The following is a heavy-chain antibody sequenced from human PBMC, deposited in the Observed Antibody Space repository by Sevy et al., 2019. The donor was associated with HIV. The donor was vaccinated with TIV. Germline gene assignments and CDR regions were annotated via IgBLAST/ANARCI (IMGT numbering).Heavy chain of an antibody. CDR2: IITKNHGGTP. CDR3: ARHAREAWRGSGVYYNVTDAFEP. V-gene: IGHV3-49*04. D-gene: IGHD3-10*01. CDR1: GFNIADYY. J-gene: IGHJ5*02. Sequence: GGSLRLSCTGSGFNIADYYMTWVRQAPGKGLDWVGFIITKNHGGTPEYGASVKGRFTISRDDSKNTIYLQMHSLKTEDTGIYYCARHAREAWRGSGVYYNVTDAFEPWGQGTLVTVSS.